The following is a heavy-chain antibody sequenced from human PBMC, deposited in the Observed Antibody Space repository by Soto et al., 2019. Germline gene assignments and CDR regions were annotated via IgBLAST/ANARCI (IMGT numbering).Heavy chain of an antibody. CDR3: ARELLVTIFGVVTRVGMDV. V-gene: IGHV3-53*01. Sequence: PGGSLRLSCAASGFTVSSNYMSWVRQAPGKGLEWVSVIYGGGSTYYADSVRGRFTILRDNSKNTLYLQMNSLRAEDTAVYYCARELLVTIFGVVTRVGMDVWGQGTTVTV. J-gene: IGHJ6*02. D-gene: IGHD3-3*01. CDR2: IYGGGST. CDR1: GFTVSSNY.